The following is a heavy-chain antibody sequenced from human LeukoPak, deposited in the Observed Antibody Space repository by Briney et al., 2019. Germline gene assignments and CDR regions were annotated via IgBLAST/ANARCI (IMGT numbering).Heavy chain of an antibody. CDR2: IYYSGST. V-gene: IGHV4-59*01. D-gene: IGHD2-15*01. CDR1: GGSISYYY. J-gene: IGHJ6*02. CDR3: ARYRPWWPEDYYGMDV. Sequence: SETLSLTCTVSGGSISYYYWSWIRQPPGKGPEWIGYIYYSGSTNYNPSLKSRVTISVDTSKNQFSLKLSSVTAADTAVYYCARYRPWWPEDYYGMDVWGQGTTVTVSS.